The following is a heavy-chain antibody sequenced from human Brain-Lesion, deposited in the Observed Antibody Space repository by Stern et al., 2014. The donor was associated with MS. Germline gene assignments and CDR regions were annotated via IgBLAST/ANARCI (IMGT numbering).Heavy chain of an antibody. V-gene: IGHV1-8*01. Sequence: QDQLVESGAEVKKPGASVKVSCKASGYTFSSYDITWVRQAYGHGLEWMGWMNPYSGNTGYAQKFKGRVSMTSDPSISTVYMELTSLTSDDTAVYFCARAVRNQLLSEYWGQGTLVTVSS. D-gene: IGHD2-2*01. CDR1: GYTFSSYD. CDR2: MNPYSGNT. CDR3: ARAVRNQLLSEY. J-gene: IGHJ4*02.